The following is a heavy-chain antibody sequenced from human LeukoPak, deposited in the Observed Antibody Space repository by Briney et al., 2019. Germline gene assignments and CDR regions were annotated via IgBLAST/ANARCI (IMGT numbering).Heavy chain of an antibody. CDR3: ARQSPYGDYYIDY. D-gene: IGHD4-17*01. CDR1: GDSISSSSHY. CDR2: IYYSGST. Sequence: PSETLSLTCTVSGDSISSSSHYWGWIRQPPGKGLEWIGTIYYSGSTYYNPSLKSRVTISVDTSKNQFSLKLSSVTAADTAVYYCARQSPYGDYYIDYWGQGTLVTVSS. V-gene: IGHV4-39*01. J-gene: IGHJ4*02.